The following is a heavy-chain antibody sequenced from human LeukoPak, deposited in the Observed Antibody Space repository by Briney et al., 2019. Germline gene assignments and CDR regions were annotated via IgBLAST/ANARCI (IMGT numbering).Heavy chain of an antibody. CDR2: IKRDGSEK. V-gene: IGHV3-7*03. CDR3: AREEGSFDY. Sequence: PGGSLRLSCAASGFTFSGYWMSWVRQAPGKGLEWVANIKRDGSEKYYVDSVKGRFTISRDNAKNSLYLQMNSLRAEDTAVYYCAREEGSFDYWGQGTLVTVSS. CDR1: GFTFSGYW. J-gene: IGHJ4*02.